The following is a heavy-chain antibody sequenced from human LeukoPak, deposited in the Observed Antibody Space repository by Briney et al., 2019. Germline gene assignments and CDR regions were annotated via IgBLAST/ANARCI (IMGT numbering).Heavy chain of an antibody. D-gene: IGHD4-17*01. Sequence: GGSLRLSCAASGFTFSRYWMSWVRQAPGKGLEWVANMKQDGSEKYYVDSVEDRFTISRDNAKNSLHLQMNSLRAEDTAVYYCARDGSDYGEYDYWGQGTLVTVSS. CDR3: ARDGSDYGEYDY. J-gene: IGHJ4*02. V-gene: IGHV3-7*03. CDR1: GFTFSRYW. CDR2: MKQDGSEK.